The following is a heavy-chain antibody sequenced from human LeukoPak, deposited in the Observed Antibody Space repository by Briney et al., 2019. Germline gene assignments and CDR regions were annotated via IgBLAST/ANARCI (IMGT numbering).Heavy chain of an antibody. CDR1: GYPFISYV. CDR2: INPDNGNT. Sequence: ASVKVSCKASGYPFISYVIHWVRQAPGQRLEWMGWINPDNGNTQYSQKFLGRVTITRDTSAGTAYMELSSLRSEDTAVYYCVGGSLGFWGQGTLVTVSP. V-gene: IGHV1-3*01. CDR3: VGGSLGF. J-gene: IGHJ4*02.